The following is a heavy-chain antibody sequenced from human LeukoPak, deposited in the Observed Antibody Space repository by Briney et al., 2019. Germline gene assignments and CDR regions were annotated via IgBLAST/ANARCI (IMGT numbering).Heavy chain of an antibody. CDR3: AGRGLSTGWTFDY. Sequence: SETLSLTCSVSGGSISTYYWSWIRQPAGKGLEWIAQIHTSGSTNFNPSLKSRVSISMDTPNNQFSLMISSVTAADTAIYYCAGRGLSTGWTFDYWGHGTLVTVSS. V-gene: IGHV4-4*07. CDR2: IHTSGST. D-gene: IGHD6-19*01. J-gene: IGHJ4*01. CDR1: GGSISTYY.